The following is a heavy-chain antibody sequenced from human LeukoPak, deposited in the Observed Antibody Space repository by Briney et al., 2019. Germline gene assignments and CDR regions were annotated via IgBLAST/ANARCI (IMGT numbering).Heavy chain of an antibody. D-gene: IGHD6-25*01. CDR2: IYYNGIT. V-gene: IGHV4-59*08. Sequence: SETLPLTCTVSGGSINSYYWTWIRPPPGKGLEGMACIYYNGITNYKSSLESRLTISVDPSTTQSPLWLRSVTAADTAVYVCARQNPPGSKEGWFDPWGQGTLVTVSS. CDR3: ARQNPPGSKEGWFDP. J-gene: IGHJ5*02. CDR1: GGSINSYY.